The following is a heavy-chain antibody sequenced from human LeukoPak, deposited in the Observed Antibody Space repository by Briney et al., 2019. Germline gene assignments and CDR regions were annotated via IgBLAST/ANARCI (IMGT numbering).Heavy chain of an antibody. V-gene: IGHV3-33*01. CDR3: AREILDYGDYGGFDP. Sequence: GGSLRLSCAASGFTFSSYGMHWVRQAPGKGLEWVAVIWYDGSNKYYADSVKGRFTISRDNSKNTLYLQMNSLRAEDTAVYYCAREILDYGDYGGFDPWGQGTLVTVSS. J-gene: IGHJ5*02. CDR1: GFTFSSYG. CDR2: IWYDGSNK. D-gene: IGHD4-17*01.